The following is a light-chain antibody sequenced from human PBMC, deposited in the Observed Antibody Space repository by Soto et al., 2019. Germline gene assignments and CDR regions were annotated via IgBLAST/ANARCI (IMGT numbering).Light chain of an antibody. CDR3: QSYDFSLSVV. CDR2: GNT. Sequence: QSALTQPPSVSGAPGQRVTISCTGSSSNIGAGYDVQWYQQLPGTAPKLLIYGNTNRPSGVPDRVSGSKSGTSASLAITGLQAEDEADYYCQSYDFSLSVVFGGGTKLTVL. V-gene: IGLV1-40*01. J-gene: IGLJ2*01. CDR1: SSNIGAGYD.